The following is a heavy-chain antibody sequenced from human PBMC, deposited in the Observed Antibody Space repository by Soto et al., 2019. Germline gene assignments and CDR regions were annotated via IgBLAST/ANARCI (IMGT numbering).Heavy chain of an antibody. J-gene: IGHJ6*02. CDR3: ARGRDSASQFYSPHGMDF. Sequence: ASVKVSCKASGYNLVAYYTYWVRQAPGRGLEWVESMDPITGCTDYEERLRERVTMTRDTAINTAYMELRRLRSDDTAIYFCARGRDSASQFYSPHGMDFWGQGTTVTVSS. CDR1: GYNLVAYY. D-gene: IGHD2-15*01. CDR2: MDPITGCT. V-gene: IGHV1-2*02.